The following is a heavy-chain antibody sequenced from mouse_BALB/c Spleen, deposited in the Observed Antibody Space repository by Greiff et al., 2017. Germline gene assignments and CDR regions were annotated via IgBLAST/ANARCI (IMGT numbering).Heavy chain of an antibody. CDR1: GYSFTDYI. V-gene: IGHV1-39*01. J-gene: IGHJ4*01. D-gene: IGHD1-1*01. Sequence: EVKLQQTGPELVKPGASVKISCKASGYSFTDYIMLWVKQSHGKSLEWIGNINPYYGSTSYNLKFKGKATLTVDKSSSTAYMQLNSLTSEDSAVYYCAREDYGSSYYAMDYWGQGTSVTVSS. CDR2: INPYYGST. CDR3: AREDYGSSYYAMDY.